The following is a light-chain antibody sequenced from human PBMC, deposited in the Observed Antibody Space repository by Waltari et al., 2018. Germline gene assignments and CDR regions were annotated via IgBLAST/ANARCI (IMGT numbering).Light chain of an antibody. CDR1: TGAVTSGYY. J-gene: IGLJ3*02. CDR2: SKS. CDR3: LLYYGGAFWV. Sequence: QTVVTQEPSLTVSPGGTVTLPCASSTGAVTSGYYPNWFQQKPGQAPRALIYSKSNKHSWTPARFSGSLLGGKAALTLSGVQPEDEAEYYCLLYYGGAFWVFGGGTKLTVL. V-gene: IGLV7-43*01.